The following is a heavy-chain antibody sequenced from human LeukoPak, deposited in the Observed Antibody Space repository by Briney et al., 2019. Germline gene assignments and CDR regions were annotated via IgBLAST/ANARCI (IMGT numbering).Heavy chain of an antibody. CDR1: GFTFDDYA. V-gene: IGHV3-9*01. Sequence: PGGSLRLSCAASGFTFDDYAMHWVRQAPGKGLEWVSGISWNSGSIGYADSVKGRFTISRDNAKNSLHLQMNSLRAEDTALYYCAKADSSSWYVNYYYFDYWGQGTLVTVSS. J-gene: IGHJ4*02. D-gene: IGHD6-13*01. CDR3: AKADSSSWYVNYYYFDY. CDR2: ISWNSGSI.